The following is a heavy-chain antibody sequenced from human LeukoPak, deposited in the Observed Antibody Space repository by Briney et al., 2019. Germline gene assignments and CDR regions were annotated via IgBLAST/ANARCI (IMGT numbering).Heavy chain of an antibody. D-gene: IGHD4-11*01. CDR2: IKSKTDGGTT. Sequence: GGSLRFSCAASGFTLNNAWMNWVRQAPGKGLEWVGRIKSKTDGGTTDYAAPVKGRFTISRDDSKNTLYLQMNSLKTEDTAVYYCATPTTTSYAFDIWGQGTMVTVSS. CDR3: ATPTTTSYAFDI. J-gene: IGHJ3*02. V-gene: IGHV3-15*01. CDR1: GFTLNNAW.